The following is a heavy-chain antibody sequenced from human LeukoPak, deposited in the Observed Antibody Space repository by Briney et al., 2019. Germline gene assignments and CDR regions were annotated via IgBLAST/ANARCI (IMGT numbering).Heavy chain of an antibody. CDR3: ARSAPPYSSSSVYYYMDV. V-gene: IGHV1-69*13. J-gene: IGHJ6*03. CDR1: GGTFSSYT. Sequence: SVKVSCKASGGTFSSYTFSWVRQAPGQGLEWMGGIIPIFGTANYAQKFQGRVTITADESTSTAYMELSSLRSEDTAVYYCARSAPPYSSSSVYYYMDVWGKGTTVTVSS. CDR2: IIPIFGTA. D-gene: IGHD6-6*01.